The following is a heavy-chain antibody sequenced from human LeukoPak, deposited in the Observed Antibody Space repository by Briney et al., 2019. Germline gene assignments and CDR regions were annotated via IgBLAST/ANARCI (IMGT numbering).Heavy chain of an antibody. CDR1: GFTFSSYA. Sequence: GGSLRLSCAASGFTFSSYAMSWVRQAPGKGLEWVSAISGSGGSTYYADSVKGRFTTSRDNSKNTLHLQMNSLRAEDTAVYYCAKEHYYDSSGYPEYFDYWGQGTLVTVSS. J-gene: IGHJ4*02. CDR2: ISGSGGST. CDR3: AKEHYYDSSGYPEYFDY. V-gene: IGHV3-23*01. D-gene: IGHD3-22*01.